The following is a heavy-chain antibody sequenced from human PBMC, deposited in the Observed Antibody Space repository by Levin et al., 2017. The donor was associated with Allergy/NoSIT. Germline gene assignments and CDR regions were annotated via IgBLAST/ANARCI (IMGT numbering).Heavy chain of an antibody. V-gene: IGHV1-69*02. CDR1: GGTFSSYT. J-gene: IGHJ3*02. Sequence: KISCKASGGTFSSYTISWVRQAPGQGLEWMGRIIPILGIANYAQKFQGRVTITADKSTSTAYMELSSLRSEDTAVYYCARGGVVHSADAFDIWGQGTMVTVSS. D-gene: IGHD3-10*01. CDR3: ARGGVVHSADAFDI. CDR2: IIPILGIA.